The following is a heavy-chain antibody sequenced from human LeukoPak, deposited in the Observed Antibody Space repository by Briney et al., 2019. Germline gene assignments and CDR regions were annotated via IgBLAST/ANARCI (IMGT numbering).Heavy chain of an antibody. D-gene: IGHD2-15*01. J-gene: IGHJ5*02. Sequence: GGSLRLSCAASGFAFHNYWMSWVRQAPGKGLEWVANIKEDGSEKYYVDSVKGRFTISRDNAKNSLNLQMNSLRAEDTAVYYCARGRAAFTPSWGQGTLVTVSS. CDR1: GFAFHNYW. CDR2: IKEDGSEK. CDR3: ARGRAAFTPS. V-gene: IGHV3-7*05.